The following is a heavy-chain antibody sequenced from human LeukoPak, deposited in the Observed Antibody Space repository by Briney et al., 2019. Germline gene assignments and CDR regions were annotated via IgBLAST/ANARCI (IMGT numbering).Heavy chain of an antibody. CDR1: GFTFSSYS. Sequence: GGSLRLSCAASGFTFSSYSMNWVRQAPGKGLEWVSYISSSGTTIYYADSVKGRFTISRDNAKNSLYLQMNSLRAEDTAVYYCARARSMEWLSPNWFDPWGQGTLVTVSS. J-gene: IGHJ5*02. V-gene: IGHV3-48*04. CDR2: ISSSGTTI. D-gene: IGHD3-3*01. CDR3: ARARSMEWLSPNWFDP.